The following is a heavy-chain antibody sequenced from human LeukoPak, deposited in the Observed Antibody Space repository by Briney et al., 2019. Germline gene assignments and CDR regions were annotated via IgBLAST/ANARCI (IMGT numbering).Heavy chain of an antibody. Sequence: PSETLSLTCTVSGGSISSSYYYWGWIRQPPGKGLEWIGSIYSSGSAYYNPSLKSRVTISVDTSKNQFSLRLSSVTAADTAVYYCQSRYLEWLLEYWGQGTLVTVSS. CDR3: QSRYLEWLLEY. J-gene: IGHJ4*02. D-gene: IGHD3-3*01. CDR2: IYSSGSA. V-gene: IGHV4-39*01. CDR1: GGSISSSYYY.